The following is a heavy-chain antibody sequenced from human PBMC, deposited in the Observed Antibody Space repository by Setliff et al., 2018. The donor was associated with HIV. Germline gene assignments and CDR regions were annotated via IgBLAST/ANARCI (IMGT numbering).Heavy chain of an antibody. Sequence: HPGGSLRLSCTTSGLIFGDYGMAWVRQAPGKGLEWVGFIRSKPYGGTTEYAASVEGRFTISRDDSKSIAYLQIKSLKAEDTAVYYCTGVKWDLPYNPQFDYWGQGTLVTVSS. CDR3: TGVKWDLPYNPQFDY. CDR1: GLIFGDYG. D-gene: IGHD1-26*01. J-gene: IGHJ4*02. CDR2: IRSKPYGGTT. V-gene: IGHV3-49*04.